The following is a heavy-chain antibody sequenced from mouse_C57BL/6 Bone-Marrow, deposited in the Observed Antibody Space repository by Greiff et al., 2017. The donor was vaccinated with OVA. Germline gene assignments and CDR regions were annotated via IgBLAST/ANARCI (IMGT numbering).Heavy chain of an antibody. CDR2: INPYNGGT. CDR1: GYTFTDYY. V-gene: IGHV1-19*01. Sequence: VQLKQSGPVLVKPGASVKMSCKASGYTFTDYYMNWVKQSHGKSLEWIGVINPYNGGTSYNQKFKGKATLTVDKSSSTAYMELNSLTSEDSAVYYCASGYYPYYWGQGTTLTVSS. J-gene: IGHJ2*01. CDR3: ASGYYPYY. D-gene: IGHD2-3*01.